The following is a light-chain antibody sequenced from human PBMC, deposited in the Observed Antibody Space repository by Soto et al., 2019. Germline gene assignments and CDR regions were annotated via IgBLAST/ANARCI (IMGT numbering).Light chain of an antibody. CDR3: QPLNSYPLT. J-gene: IGKJ3*01. CDR2: AAS. CDR1: QGISSY. V-gene: IGKV1-9*01. Sequence: DIQLTQSPSFLSASVGDRVTITCRASQGISSYLAWYQQKPGKAPKLVIYAASTLQSGVPSRFSGSGSGTEFTLTISSLQPEDFATYYCQPLNSYPLTSGTGTKVDIK.